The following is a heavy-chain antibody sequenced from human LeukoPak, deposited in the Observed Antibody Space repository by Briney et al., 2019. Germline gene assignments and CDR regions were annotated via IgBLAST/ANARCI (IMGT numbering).Heavy chain of an antibody. CDR2: ISGSGGST. CDR1: GFTFSSYA. V-gene: IGHV3-23*01. CDR3: AKDPGAFGRDHYYDSSGYYYVSHYFDY. Sequence: GGSLRLSCAASGFTFSSYAMSWVRQAPGKGLEWVSAISGSGGSTYYADSVKGRFTISRDNSKNTLYLQMNSLRAEDTAVYYCAKDPGAFGRDHYYDSSGYYYVSHYFDYWGQGTLVTVSS. J-gene: IGHJ4*02. D-gene: IGHD3-22*01.